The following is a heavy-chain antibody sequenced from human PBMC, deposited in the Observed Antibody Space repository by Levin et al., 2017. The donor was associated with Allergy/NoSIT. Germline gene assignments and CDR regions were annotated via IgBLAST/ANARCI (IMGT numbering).Heavy chain of an antibody. CDR3: ARRPKPRVGAANFYYCMDV. Sequence: SQTLSLTCTVSSGSISSPAYYWGWIRQPPGKGLEWIGAIYYGASTYYNPSLKSRVTLSVDTPKNQFALKVTTVTAADTAVHYRARRPKPRVGAANFYYCMDVWGKGTTVTVSS. D-gene: IGHD1-26*01. CDR2: IYYGAST. J-gene: IGHJ6*03. CDR1: SGSISSPAYY. V-gene: IGHV4-39*01.